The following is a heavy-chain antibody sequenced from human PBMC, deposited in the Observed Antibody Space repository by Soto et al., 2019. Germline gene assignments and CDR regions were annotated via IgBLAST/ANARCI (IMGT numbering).Heavy chain of an antibody. J-gene: IGHJ5*02. CDR3: ARDGLIAVAGMMFDP. Sequence: QVQLVQSGAEVKKPGSSVKVSCKASGGTFSSYAISWVRQAPGQGLEWMGGIIPIFGTANYAQKFQGRVTITADESTSTADMELSSLRSEDTAVYYGARDGLIAVAGMMFDPWGQGTLVTVSS. V-gene: IGHV1-69*01. CDR1: GGTFSSYA. CDR2: IIPIFGTA. D-gene: IGHD6-19*01.